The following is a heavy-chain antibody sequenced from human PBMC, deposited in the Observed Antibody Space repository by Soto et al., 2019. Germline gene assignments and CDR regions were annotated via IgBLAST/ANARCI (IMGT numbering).Heavy chain of an antibody. CDR2: IWYDGSNK. Sequence: PGGSLRLSCAASGFTFSSYGMHWVRQAPGKGLEWVAVIWYDGSNKYYADSVKGRFTISRDNSKNTLYLQMNGLRAEDTAVYYCASLHDYYDSSGYDAFDIWGQGTMVTV. D-gene: IGHD3-22*01. V-gene: IGHV3-33*01. J-gene: IGHJ3*02. CDR3: ASLHDYYDSSGYDAFDI. CDR1: GFTFSSYG.